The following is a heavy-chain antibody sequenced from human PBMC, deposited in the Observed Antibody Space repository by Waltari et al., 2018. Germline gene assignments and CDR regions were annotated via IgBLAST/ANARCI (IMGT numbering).Heavy chain of an antibody. D-gene: IGHD2-15*01. V-gene: IGHV3-30*01. J-gene: IGHJ6*02. CDR1: GFTFSSYA. Sequence: QVQLVESGGGVVQPGRSLRLSCAASGFTFSSYAMHWVRQAPGKGLEWVAVISYDGSNKYYADSGKGRFTISRDNSKNTLYLQMNSLRAEDTAVYYCARDPYSRYCSGGSCQRYYYYGMDVWGQGTTVTVSS. CDR2: ISYDGSNK. CDR3: ARDPYSRYCSGGSCQRYYYYGMDV.